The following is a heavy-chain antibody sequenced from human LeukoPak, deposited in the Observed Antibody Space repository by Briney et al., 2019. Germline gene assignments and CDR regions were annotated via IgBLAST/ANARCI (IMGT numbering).Heavy chain of an antibody. CDR1: GFTFSSYS. V-gene: IGHV3-21*01. J-gene: IGHJ4*02. CDR3: ARQGYSSSWYWN. Sequence: PGGSLRLSCAASGFTFSSYSMTWVRQAPGKGLEWVSSISSSSSYIYYADSVKGRFTISRDNAKNSLYLQMNSLRAEDTAVYYCARQGYSSSWYWNWGQGTLVTVSS. D-gene: IGHD6-13*01. CDR2: ISSSSSYI.